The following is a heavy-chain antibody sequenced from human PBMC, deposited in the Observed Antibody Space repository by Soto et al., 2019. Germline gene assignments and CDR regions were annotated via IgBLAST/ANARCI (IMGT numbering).Heavy chain of an antibody. CDR1: GGSISSSSYY. Sequence: PSETLSLTCTVSGGSISSSSYYWGWIRQPPGKGLEWIGSIYYSGSTYYNPSLKSRVTISVDTSKNQFSLKLSSVTAADTAVYYCARPGRVGYCRGGNCSRFFDPWGQGTLVTVSS. D-gene: IGHD2-15*01. CDR3: ARPGRVGYCRGGNCSRFFDP. CDR2: IYYSGST. V-gene: IGHV4-39*01. J-gene: IGHJ5*02.